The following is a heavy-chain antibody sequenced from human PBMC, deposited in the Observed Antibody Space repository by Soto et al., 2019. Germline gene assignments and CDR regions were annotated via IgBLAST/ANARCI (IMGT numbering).Heavy chain of an antibody. J-gene: IGHJ4*02. CDR3: ARAEAGYYDTLYYFDY. Sequence: SVKVSCKASGGTFSSYAISWVRQAPGQGLEWMGGIIPIFGTANYAQKFRGRVTITADESTSTAYMELSSLRSEDTAVYYCARAEAGYYDTLYYFDYWGQGTLVTVSS. CDR2: IIPIFGTA. D-gene: IGHD3-22*01. V-gene: IGHV1-69*13. CDR1: GGTFSSYA.